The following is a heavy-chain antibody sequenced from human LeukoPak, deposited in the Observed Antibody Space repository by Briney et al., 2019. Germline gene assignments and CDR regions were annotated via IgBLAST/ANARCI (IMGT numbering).Heavy chain of an antibody. D-gene: IGHD2-8*02. J-gene: IGHJ6*03. CDR1: GFTFSSYA. V-gene: IGHV3-30*04. CDR2: IRYDGSNK. CDR3: ARTTGGYWWYYYYYMDV. Sequence: PGRSLRLSCAASGFTFSSYAMYWVRQAPGKGLEWVAFIRYDGSNKYYADSVKGRFTISRDNSKNTLYLQMNSLRAEDTAVYYCARTTGGYWWYYYYYMDVWGKGTTVTISS.